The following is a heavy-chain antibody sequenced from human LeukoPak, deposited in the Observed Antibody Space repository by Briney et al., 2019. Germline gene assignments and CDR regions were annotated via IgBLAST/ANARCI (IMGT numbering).Heavy chain of an antibody. CDR1: GYTFTGYY. D-gene: IGHD2-2*01. J-gene: IGHJ6*02. CDR3: ARGRIVVVPAAPRRDYGMDV. Sequence: ASVKVSCKASGYTFTGYYMHWVRQAPGQGLEWMGWINPNSGGTNYAQKFQGRVTMTRNTSISTAYMELSSLRSEDTAVYYCARGRIVVVPAAPRRDYGMDVWGQGTTVTVSS. CDR2: INPNSGGT. V-gene: IGHV1-2*02.